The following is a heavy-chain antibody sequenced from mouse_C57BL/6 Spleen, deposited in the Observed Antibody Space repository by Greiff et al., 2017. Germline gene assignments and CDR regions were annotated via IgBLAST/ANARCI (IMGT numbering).Heavy chain of an antibody. D-gene: IGHD4-1*01. CDR3: ARPQTGYYFDY. CDR1: GFTFSSYG. Sequence: EVKLMESGGDLVKPGGSLKLSCAASGFTFSSYGMSWVRQTPDKRLEWVATISSGGSYTYYPDSVKGRFTISRDNAKNTLYLQMSSLKSEDTAMYYCARPQTGYYFDYWGQGTTLTVSS. J-gene: IGHJ2*01. CDR2: ISSGGSYT. V-gene: IGHV5-6*01.